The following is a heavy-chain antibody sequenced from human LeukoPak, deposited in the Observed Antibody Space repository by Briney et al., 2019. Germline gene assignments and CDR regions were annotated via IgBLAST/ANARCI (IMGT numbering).Heavy chain of an antibody. CDR2: ISAYNGNT. J-gene: IGHJ3*02. CDR3: AREDCSGGSCYSLSLTPVFHVFDI. V-gene: IGHV1-18*01. CDR1: GYTLTELS. D-gene: IGHD2-15*01. Sequence: ASVKVSCKVSGYTLTELSMHWVRQAPGQGLEWMGWISAYNGNTNYAQKLQGRVTMTTDTSTSTAYMNLRSLRSDDTAVYYCAREDCSGGSCYSLSLTPVFHVFDIWGQGTMVTVSS.